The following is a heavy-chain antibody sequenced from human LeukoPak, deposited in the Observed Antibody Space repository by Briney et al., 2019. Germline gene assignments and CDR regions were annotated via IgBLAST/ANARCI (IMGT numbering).Heavy chain of an antibody. CDR2: IYSGGIT. CDR3: ARDGYYDSSGYRKHDGFDI. V-gene: IGHV3-66*01. D-gene: IGHD3-22*01. J-gene: IGHJ3*02. CDR1: GFTVSTNY. Sequence: GGSLGLSCAASGFTVSTNYMSWVRQAPGKGLEWVSLIYSGGITQYADSVKGRFTISRGNSKNTLYLQMTSLRAEDTAVYHCARDGYYDSSGYRKHDGFDIWGQGTLVTVSS.